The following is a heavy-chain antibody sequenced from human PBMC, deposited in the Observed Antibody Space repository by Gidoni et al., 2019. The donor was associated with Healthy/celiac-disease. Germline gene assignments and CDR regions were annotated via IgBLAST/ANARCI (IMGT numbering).Heavy chain of an antibody. CDR2: IYYSGST. Sequence: QLQLQESGPGLVKPSETLSLTCTVSGGSISSISYYWGWIRQPPGKGLEWIGSIYYSGSTYYNPSLKSRVTISVDTSKNQFSLKLSSVTAADTAVYYCASTIESIVVVPAARTDYMDVWGKGTTVTVSS. J-gene: IGHJ6*03. V-gene: IGHV4-39*01. D-gene: IGHD2-2*01. CDR1: GGSISSISYY. CDR3: ASTIESIVVVPAARTDYMDV.